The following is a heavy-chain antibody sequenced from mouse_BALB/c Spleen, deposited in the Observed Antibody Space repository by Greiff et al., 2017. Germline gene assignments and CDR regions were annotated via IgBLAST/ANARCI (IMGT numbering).Heavy chain of an antibody. CDR3: AREATVVPYAMDY. J-gene: IGHJ4*01. CDR2: ISSGGST. Sequence: DVKLVESGGGLVKPGGSLKLSCAASGFTFSSYAMSWVRQTPEKRLEWVASISSGGSTYYPDSVKGRFTISRDNARNILYLQMSSLRSEDTAMYYCAREATVVPYAMDYWGQGTSVTVSS. CDR1: GFTFSSYA. V-gene: IGHV5-6-5*01. D-gene: IGHD1-1*01.